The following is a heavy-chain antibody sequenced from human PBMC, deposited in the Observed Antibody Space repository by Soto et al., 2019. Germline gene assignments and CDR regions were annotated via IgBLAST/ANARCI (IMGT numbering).Heavy chain of an antibody. CDR1: GDSFSSNGVA. CDR2: TYYRSKWYN. Sequence: SQTLSLTCVISGDSFSSNGVAWNWIRQSPSRGLEWLGRTYYRSKWYNDYAVSVKSRITVNPDTSKNQFSLQLSSVTPEDTAVYYCARDPTDYYDSSDYYRHLDYWGQGALVTVFS. D-gene: IGHD3-22*01. V-gene: IGHV6-1*01. J-gene: IGHJ4*02. CDR3: ARDPTDYYDSSDYYRHLDY.